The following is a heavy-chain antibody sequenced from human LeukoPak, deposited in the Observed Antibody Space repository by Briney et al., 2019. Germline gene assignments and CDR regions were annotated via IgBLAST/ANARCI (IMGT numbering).Heavy chain of an antibody. V-gene: IGHV4-4*07. D-gene: IGHD1-26*01. Sequence: PSETLSLTCTVSGGSIGRYYWTWIRQPAGKGLEWIGHIYTSVSTNYNPSLKSRVTVSVDTSKNQIFLRLTSVSAAARAGYYCGEGGPGSNLLAYWGQEPWSPSPQ. J-gene: IGHJ4*01. CDR3: GEGGPGSNLLAY. CDR2: IYTSVST. CDR1: GGSIGRYY.